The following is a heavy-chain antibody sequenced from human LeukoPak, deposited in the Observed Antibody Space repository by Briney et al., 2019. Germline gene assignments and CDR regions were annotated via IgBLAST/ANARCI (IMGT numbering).Heavy chain of an antibody. Sequence: PGGSLRLSCAASRFTFSTYAMSWVRQAPGKGLEWVPTIADSDGSTYYADSVKGRFTISRDNSKNTLYLQMNSLRAEDTAVYYCAKSHSVAQRGYFDYWGQGTLVTVSS. V-gene: IGHV3-23*01. CDR3: AKSHSVAQRGYFDY. CDR2: IADSDGST. D-gene: IGHD2-15*01. J-gene: IGHJ4*02. CDR1: RFTFSTYA.